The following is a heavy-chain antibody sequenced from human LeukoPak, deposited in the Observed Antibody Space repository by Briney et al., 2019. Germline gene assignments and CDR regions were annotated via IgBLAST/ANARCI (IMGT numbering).Heavy chain of an antibody. CDR3: ARAPYYDFWSGYRSFYYYYGMDV. Sequence: SVKVSCKASGYTFTSYGISWVRQAPGQGLEWMGGIIPIFGTANYAQKLQGRVTITADESTSTAYMELSSLRSEDTAVYYCARAPYYDFWSGYRSFYYYYGMDVWGQGTTVTVSS. J-gene: IGHJ6*02. CDR2: IIPIFGTA. V-gene: IGHV1-69*13. CDR1: GYTFTSYG. D-gene: IGHD3-3*01.